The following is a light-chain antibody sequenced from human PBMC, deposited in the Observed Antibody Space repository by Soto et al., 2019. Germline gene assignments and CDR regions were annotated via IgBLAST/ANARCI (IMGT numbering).Light chain of an antibody. V-gene: IGLV1-40*01. CDR3: QSYDSNLSVV. CDR2: GNS. Sequence: QSVLTQPPSVSGAPGQRVTISCTGSSSNIGTGYDVHWYQQLPGTAPKLLIYGNSNRPSGVPDRFSGSKSGTSASLAITGLQAEDEADYYCQSYDSNLSVVFGGGTKLNRP. CDR1: SSNIGTGYD. J-gene: IGLJ2*01.